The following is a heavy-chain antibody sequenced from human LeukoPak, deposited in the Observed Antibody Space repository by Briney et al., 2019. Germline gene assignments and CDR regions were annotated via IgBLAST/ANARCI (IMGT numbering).Heavy chain of an antibody. V-gene: IGHV1-8*01. CDR3: ARKGGAPTRYYYYGMDV. Sequence: ASVTVSCKASGYTFTSYDINWVRQATGQGLEWMGWMNPNSGNTGYAQKFQGRVTMTRNTSISTAYMELSSLRSEDTAVYYCARKGGAPTRYYYYGMDVWGQGTTVSVFS. CDR2: MNPNSGNT. CDR1: GYTFTSYD. J-gene: IGHJ6*02. D-gene: IGHD3-16*01.